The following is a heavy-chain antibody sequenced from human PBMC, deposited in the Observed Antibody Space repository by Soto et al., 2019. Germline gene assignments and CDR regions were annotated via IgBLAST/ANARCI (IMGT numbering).Heavy chain of an antibody. CDR2: IYWDDDK. D-gene: IGHD3-3*01. CDR3: AHRVLRTVFGLVTTTAIYFDF. Sequence: QITLNESGPTQVKPRQTLTLTCTFSGFSLTTSGVGVGWIRQSPGKAPEWLALIYWDDDKRYSPSLKSRLTITKDTSKNQVVLTMADLHPADTATYYCAHRVLRTVFGLVTTTAIYFDFCGQGTPVAVSS. J-gene: IGHJ4*02. CDR1: GFSLTTSGVG. V-gene: IGHV2-5*02.